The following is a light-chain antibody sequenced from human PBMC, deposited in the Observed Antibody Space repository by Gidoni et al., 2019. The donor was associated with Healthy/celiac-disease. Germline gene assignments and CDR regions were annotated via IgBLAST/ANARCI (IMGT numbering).Light chain of an antibody. Sequence: SYVLTQPPSVSVAPGQTARTTCGGNNIGSKSVHWYQQKPGQAPVLVGYDDSDRPSGIPERFSGSNSGNTATLTISRVEAGDEADYYCQVWDSSSDHPVFGGGTKLTVL. J-gene: IGLJ3*02. CDR1: NIGSKS. CDR2: DDS. V-gene: IGLV3-21*02. CDR3: QVWDSSSDHPV.